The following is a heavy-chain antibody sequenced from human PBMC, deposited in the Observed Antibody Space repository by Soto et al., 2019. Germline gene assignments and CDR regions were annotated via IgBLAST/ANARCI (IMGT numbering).Heavy chain of an antibody. CDR2: INHSGST. D-gene: IGHD6-25*01. CDR1: GGSFSGYY. CDR3: ARRISQVFGDGYNRDYFDY. Sequence: SETLSLTCAVYGGSFSGYYWSWIRQPPGKGLKWIGEINHSGSTNYNPSLKSRVTISVDTSKNQFSLKLSSVTAADTAVYYCARRISQVFGDGYNRDYFDYWGQGTLVTVSS. V-gene: IGHV4-34*01. J-gene: IGHJ4*02.